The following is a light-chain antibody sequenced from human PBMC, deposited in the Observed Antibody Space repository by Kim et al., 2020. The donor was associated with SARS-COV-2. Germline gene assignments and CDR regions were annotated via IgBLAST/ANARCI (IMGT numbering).Light chain of an antibody. V-gene: IGKV2-28*01. J-gene: IGKJ3*01. CDR1: QSPLYSNRFNY. Sequence: PASISCRSSQSPLYSNRFNYLDWYLQKPGQSPQLLIYLGSNRASGAPDRFSGSGSGTDFTLQISRVEAEDVGVYYCMQGTHWPFTFGPGTKVDIK. CDR2: LGS. CDR3: MQGTHWPFT.